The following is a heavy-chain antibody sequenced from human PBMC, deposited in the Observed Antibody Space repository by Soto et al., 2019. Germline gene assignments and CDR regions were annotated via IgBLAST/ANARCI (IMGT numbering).Heavy chain of an antibody. CDR2: IYYSGST. J-gene: IGHJ4*02. CDR1: GGSISSGDYY. V-gene: IGHV4-30-4*01. D-gene: IGHD5-12*01. CDR3: SSIGGYASHFDY. Sequence: SETLSLTCTVSGGSISSGDYYWSWIRQPPGKGLEWIGYIYYSGSTYYNPSLKSRVTISVDTSKNQFSLKLSSVTAADTAVYYCSSIGGYASHFDYWGQGTLVTVSS.